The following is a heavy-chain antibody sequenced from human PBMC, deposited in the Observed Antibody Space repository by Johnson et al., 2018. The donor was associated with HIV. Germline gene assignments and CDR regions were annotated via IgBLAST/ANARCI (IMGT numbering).Heavy chain of an antibody. V-gene: IGHV3-20*04. CDR1: GFNVDDDA. CDR3: ARAKDAAYPYDAFDV. J-gene: IGHJ3*01. Sequence: VRLVESGGGVVRPGGSLRLSCPASGFNVDDDALSWVRQVPGKGLEWVSGINYNGGSPGYADSARDRFSISRDNAKNSLYLQMDSLRAEDTAMYYCARAKDAAYPYDAFDVWGHGTMVIVSA. D-gene: IGHD2-15*01. CDR2: INYNGGSP.